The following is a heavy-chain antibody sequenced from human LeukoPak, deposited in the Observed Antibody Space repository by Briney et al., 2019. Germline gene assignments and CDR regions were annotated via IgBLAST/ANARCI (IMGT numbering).Heavy chain of an antibody. J-gene: IGHJ4*02. CDR1: GFTFSTYW. CDR3: ARERYGSSYFDS. V-gene: IGHV3-7*05. Sequence: PGGSLRLSCAASGFTFSTYWMSWVRQAPGKGLEWVANIKQDGSEKTYVDSVKGRFTISRGSAQNSLYLQMNSLRAEDTAVYYCARERYGSSYFDSWGQGTLVTVSS. CDR2: IKQDGSEK. D-gene: IGHD5-24*01.